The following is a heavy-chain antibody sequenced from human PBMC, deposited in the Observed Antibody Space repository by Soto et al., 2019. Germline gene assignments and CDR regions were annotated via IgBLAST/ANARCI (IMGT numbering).Heavy chain of an antibody. V-gene: IGHV4-30-2*01. D-gene: IGHD2-2*01. CDR2: LYHNGGT. CDR3: ARLDAYNSFDY. CDR1: GEYISSGGYY. Sequence: QLRLQESGSGLVKPSQTLSLTCAVSGEYISSGGYYWNWIRLPPGKGLEGIGSLYHNGGTYYNPSLKSRVTISLDRSKNQFSLKLSSVTAADTAVYFCARLDAYNSFDYWGQGILVTVSS. J-gene: IGHJ4*02.